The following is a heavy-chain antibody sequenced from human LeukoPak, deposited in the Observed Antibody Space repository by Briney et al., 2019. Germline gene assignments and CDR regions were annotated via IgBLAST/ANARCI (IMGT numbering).Heavy chain of an antibody. D-gene: IGHD6-19*01. CDR3: ASGYSSGWGWFDP. CDR1: GGSFSGYY. CDR2: INHSGGT. V-gene: IGHV4-34*01. Sequence: PSXTLSLTCAVYGGSFSGYYWSWIRQPPGKGLEWIGEINHSGGTNYNPSLKRRVTISVDTSKKQFSLKLSYVAAGDTAVYYCASGYSSGWGWFDPCGQGTLVTVSS. J-gene: IGHJ5*02.